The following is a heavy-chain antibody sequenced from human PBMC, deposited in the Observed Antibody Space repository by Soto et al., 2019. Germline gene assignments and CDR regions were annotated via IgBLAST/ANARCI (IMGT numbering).Heavy chain of an antibody. J-gene: IGHJ6*02. V-gene: IGHV1-3*01. CDR3: ARVGQYYYGMEV. CDR2: INAGNDNT. CDR1: GYTFSTYV. Sequence: ASVKVSCKASGYTFSTYVMHWVRQAPGQRLEWMGWINAGNDNTKFSQKFQGRATITRDTSASTVYMEVSSLSSEDTAVYYCARVGQYYYGMEVWGQGTTVTVSS. D-gene: IGHD4-4*01.